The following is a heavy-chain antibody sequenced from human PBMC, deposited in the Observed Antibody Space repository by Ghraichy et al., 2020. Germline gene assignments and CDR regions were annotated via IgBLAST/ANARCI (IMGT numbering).Heavy chain of an antibody. V-gene: IGHV4-61*03. CDR2: IYYTWSN. CDR1: GGSVSSGSYY. D-gene: IGHD6-19*01. CDR3: ARGRDSSAWYLFDY. Sequence: SETLSLTCTVYGGSVSSGSYYWRWLRQPPGNGLEWNGYIYYTWSNNYNPSLKSRVAISVDTPKSHSSLKLSSVTAADTAVYYCARGRDSSAWYLFDYWGQGNRVTVSP. J-gene: IGHJ4*02.